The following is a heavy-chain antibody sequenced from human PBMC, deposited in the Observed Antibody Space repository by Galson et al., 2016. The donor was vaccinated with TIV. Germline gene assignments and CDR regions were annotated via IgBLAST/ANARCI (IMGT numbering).Heavy chain of an antibody. V-gene: IGHV5-51*03. CDR1: GYSFTSYW. CDR3: AKAPGYSGYSYGYFDS. CDR2: IYPGDSET. Sequence: QSGAEVKKPGESLKISCKGSGYSFTSYWIAWVRQVPGKGLEWMGIIYPGDSETRYSQSFQGQVTISAAKSIHTAYLQWTSLKASDTAMYYCAKAPGYSGYSYGYFDSWGQGTLVTVSS. D-gene: IGHD5-18*01. J-gene: IGHJ4*02.